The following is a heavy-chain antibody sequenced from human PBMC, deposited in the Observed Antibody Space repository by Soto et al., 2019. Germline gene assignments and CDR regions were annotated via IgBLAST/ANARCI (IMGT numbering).Heavy chain of an antibody. D-gene: IGHD2-15*01. V-gene: IGHV1-18*01. CDR1: GYTFTSYG. CDR3: ECALYCSGGSCPVVYNWFDP. J-gene: IGHJ5*02. CDR2: ISAYNGNT. Sequence: ASVKVSCKASGYTFTSYGISWVRQAPGQGLEWMGWISAYNGNTNYAQKLQGRVTMTTDTSPSTAYMELRSLRSDDTAVYYFECALYCSGGSCPVVYNWFDPWGQGTLVTVSS.